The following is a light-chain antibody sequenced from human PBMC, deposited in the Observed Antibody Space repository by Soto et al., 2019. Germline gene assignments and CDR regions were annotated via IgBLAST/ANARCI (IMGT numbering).Light chain of an antibody. J-gene: IGLJ2*01. V-gene: IGLV2-14*01. CDR1: SGDVGGYNY. Sequence: QPVLTQPASVSGSPGQSITISCTGTSGDVGGYNYVSWYQQHPGKAPKLMIYDVSNRPSGVSNRFSGSKSGNTASLTISGLQAEDEADYYCSSYTSSSTLVVFGGGTKLTVL. CDR2: DVS. CDR3: SSYTSSSTLVV.